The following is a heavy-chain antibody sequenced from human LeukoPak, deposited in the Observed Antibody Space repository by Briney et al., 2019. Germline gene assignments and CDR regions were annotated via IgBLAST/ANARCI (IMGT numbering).Heavy chain of an antibody. D-gene: IGHD3-22*01. CDR2: INPSGGST. Sequence: GASVKVSCKASGYTFTSYYMHWVRQAPGQGLEWMGIINPSGGSTSYAQKFQGRVTMTRDTSTSTVYMELSSLRSEDTAVYYCARDRRYYDSSGYQGPPGHYYYYMDVWGKGTTVTVSS. CDR1: GYTFTSYY. J-gene: IGHJ6*03. CDR3: ARDRRYYDSSGYQGPPGHYYYYMDV. V-gene: IGHV1-46*01.